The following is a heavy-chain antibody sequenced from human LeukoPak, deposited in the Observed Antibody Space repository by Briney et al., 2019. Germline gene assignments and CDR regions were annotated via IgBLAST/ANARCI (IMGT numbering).Heavy chain of an antibody. CDR3: ARDASRKDYGSVPAVFDP. D-gene: IGHD3-10*01. Sequence: GGSLRLSCAASGFTFSSYSMNWVRQAPGKGLEWVSSISSSSSYIYYADSVKGRFTISRDNAKNSLYLQMNSLRAEDTAVYYCARDASRKDYGSVPAVFDPWGQGTLVTVSS. V-gene: IGHV3-21*01. CDR1: GFTFSSYS. CDR2: ISSSSSYI. J-gene: IGHJ5*02.